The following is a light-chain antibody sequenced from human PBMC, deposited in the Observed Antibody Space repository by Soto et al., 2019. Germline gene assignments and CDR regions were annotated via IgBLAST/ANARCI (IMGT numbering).Light chain of an antibody. CDR2: AAS. CDR3: QKYNSAHVT. Sequence: DIQMTQSPSSLSASVGARVTITCRASQGISNYLAWYQQKPGKVPKLLIYAASTLQSGVPSRFSGSGSGTDFTLTISSLQPEDVATYYCQKYNSAHVTFVPGTKVDIK. V-gene: IGKV1-27*01. CDR1: QGISNY. J-gene: IGKJ3*01.